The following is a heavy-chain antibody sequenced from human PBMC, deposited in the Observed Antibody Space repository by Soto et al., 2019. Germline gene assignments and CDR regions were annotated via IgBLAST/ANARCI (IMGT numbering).Heavy chain of an antibody. CDR1: GFTFSSYA. V-gene: IGHV3-23*01. J-gene: IGHJ6*02. CDR2: ISGSGGST. D-gene: IGHD6-13*01. Sequence: EVQLLESGGGLVQPGGSLRLSCAASGFTFSSYAMIWVRQAPGKGLEWVSAISGSGGSTYYADSVKGRFTISIDNSKNTLYLQMNSLRAEDPAVYYCAKAGDISAAGTYYYYYGMDVWGQGTTVTVSS. CDR3: AKAGDISAAGTYYYYYGMDV.